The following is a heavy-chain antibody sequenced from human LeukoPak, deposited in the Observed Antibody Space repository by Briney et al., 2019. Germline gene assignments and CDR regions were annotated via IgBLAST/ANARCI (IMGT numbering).Heavy chain of an antibody. Sequence: GGSLRLSCAASGFTFSSKYMSWVRQAPGKGLEWVSVIYSGGSIYYADSVKGRFTISRDNSKNTLYLQMNSLRVEDTAVYYCARSVDYPSRPFDYWGQGTLVTVSS. CDR2: IYSGGSI. V-gene: IGHV3-53*01. CDR1: GFTFSSKY. CDR3: ARSVDYPSRPFDY. J-gene: IGHJ4*02. D-gene: IGHD3/OR15-3a*01.